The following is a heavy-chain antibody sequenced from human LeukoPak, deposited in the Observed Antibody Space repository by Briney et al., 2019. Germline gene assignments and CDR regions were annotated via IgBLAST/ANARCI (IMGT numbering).Heavy chain of an antibody. CDR2: ISGSGGST. V-gene: IGHV3-23*01. J-gene: IGHJ4*02. CDR1: GFTFSSYA. Sequence: GGSLRLSCAASGFTFSSYAMSWVRQAPGKGLEWVSAISGSGGSTDYADSVKGRFTISRDNSKNTLYLQMNSLSAEDTAVYYCAKVSFGDRYCFDYWGQRTLVTVSS. D-gene: IGHD4-17*01. CDR3: AKVSFGDRYCFDY.